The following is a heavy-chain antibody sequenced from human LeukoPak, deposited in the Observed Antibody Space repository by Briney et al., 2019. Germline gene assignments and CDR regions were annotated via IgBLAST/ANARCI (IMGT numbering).Heavy chain of an antibody. CDR3: ATSEPLCSGGSCYPRNWFDP. CDR2: INPNSGGT. J-gene: IGHJ5*02. D-gene: IGHD2-15*01. Sequence: ASVKVSCKASGYTFIGYYMHWVRQAPGQGLEWMGWINPNSGGTNYAQKFQGRVTMTRDRSISTAYMELSRLRSDDTAVYYCATSEPLCSGGSCYPRNWFDPWGQGTLVTVSS. CDR1: GYTFIGYY. V-gene: IGHV1-2*02.